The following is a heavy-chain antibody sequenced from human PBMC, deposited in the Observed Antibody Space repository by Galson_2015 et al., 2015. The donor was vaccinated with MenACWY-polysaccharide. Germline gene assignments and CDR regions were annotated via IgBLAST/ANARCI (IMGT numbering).Heavy chain of an antibody. V-gene: IGHV3-11*01. Sequence: SLRLSCAASGLTFSDSYMHWLRQAPGKGLEWVSYISDSGSAIYLADSVKGRFIISRDNAKNSLYLQMNSLRAEDTAVYYCARDPRGARSSYFDNWGQGILVTVSS. CDR3: ARDPRGARSSYFDN. D-gene: IGHD3-10*01. CDR2: ISDSGSAI. CDR1: GLTFSDSY. J-gene: IGHJ4*02.